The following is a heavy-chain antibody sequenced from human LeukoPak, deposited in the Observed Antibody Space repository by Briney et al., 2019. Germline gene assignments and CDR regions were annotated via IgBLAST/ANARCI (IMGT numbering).Heavy chain of an antibody. CDR1: GGSISSYY. CDR3: TNILILTGYFYDY. Sequence: PSETLSLTCTVSGGSISSYYWSWIRQPPGKGLEWIGSIYCSGNTYYNASLKSQVSISIDTSKNQFSLKLSSMTAADTAVYYCTNILILTGYFYDYWGQGTLVTVSS. CDR2: IYCSGNT. J-gene: IGHJ4*02. D-gene: IGHD3-9*01. V-gene: IGHV4-59*04.